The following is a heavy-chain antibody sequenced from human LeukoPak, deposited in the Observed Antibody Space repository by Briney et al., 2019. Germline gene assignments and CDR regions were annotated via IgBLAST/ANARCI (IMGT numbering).Heavy chain of an antibody. Sequence: SVKVSCKASGGTFSSYAISWVRQAPGQGLEWMGGIIPIFGTANYAQKFQGRVTITADESTSTAYMELSSLRSEDTAVYYCARNNDFWSGYYENNWFDPWGQGTLVTVSS. CDR1: GGTFSSYA. D-gene: IGHD3-3*01. CDR2: IIPIFGTA. J-gene: IGHJ5*02. V-gene: IGHV1-69*13. CDR3: ARNNDFWSGYYENNWFDP.